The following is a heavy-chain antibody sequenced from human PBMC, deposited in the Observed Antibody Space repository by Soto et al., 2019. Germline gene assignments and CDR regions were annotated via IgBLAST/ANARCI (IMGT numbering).Heavy chain of an antibody. Sequence: QVQLVEAGGGVVQPGRSLRLSCAASGFTFSSYGMHWVRQAPGKGLEWVAVIWYDGSNKYYADSVKGRFTISRDNSKNTLYLQMNSLRGEDTAVYYCARDDCSGGSCPHDYYYGMDVWGQGTTVTVSS. D-gene: IGHD2-15*01. J-gene: IGHJ6*02. CDR3: ARDDCSGGSCPHDYYYGMDV. V-gene: IGHV3-33*01. CDR1: GFTFSSYG. CDR2: IWYDGSNK.